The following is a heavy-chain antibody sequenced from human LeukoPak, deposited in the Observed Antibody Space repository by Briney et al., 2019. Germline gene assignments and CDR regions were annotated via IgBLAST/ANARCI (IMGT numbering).Heavy chain of an antibody. CDR2: IYHSGST. J-gene: IGHJ5*02. D-gene: IGHD1-26*01. V-gene: IGHV4-4*02. Sequence: SETLSLTCAISGGSISSSNWWSWVRQPPGKGLEWIGEIYHSGSTNYNPSLKSRVTISVDTSKNQFSLRLNSVTAADTAVYYCARSRAFNSGAFDPWGQGSLVTVSS. CDR3: ARSRAFNSGAFDP. CDR1: GGSISSSNW.